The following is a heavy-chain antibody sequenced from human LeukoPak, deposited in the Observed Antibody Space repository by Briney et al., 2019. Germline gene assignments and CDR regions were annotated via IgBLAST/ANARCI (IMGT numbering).Heavy chain of an antibody. D-gene: IGHD3-3*01. CDR2: INGDGRRI. Sequence: GGSLRLSCVASGFTFSTAWMHWARQTPGKGLVWVSHINGDGRRINYADDVKGRFTISRDNAKNTIYLQMNSLRADDTAVYYCAKQGRNDFVDSWGQGTLVTVSS. J-gene: IGHJ4*02. CDR3: AKQGRNDFVDS. CDR1: GFTFSTAW. V-gene: IGHV3-74*01.